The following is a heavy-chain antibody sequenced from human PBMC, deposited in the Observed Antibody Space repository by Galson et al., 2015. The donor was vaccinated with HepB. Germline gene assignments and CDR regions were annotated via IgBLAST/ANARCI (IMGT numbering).Heavy chain of an antibody. D-gene: IGHD4-17*01. CDR3: ARTQYGDYSRYYGMDV. CDR1: GFTFTSYS. J-gene: IGHJ6*02. Sequence: SLRLSCAASGFTFTSYSMNWVRQAPGKGLEWVSSIGSRSLDIDYADSVKGRFTISRDNAKNSLYLQMSSLRAEDAAVYYCARTQYGDYSRYYGMDVWGQGTTVTVSS. CDR2: IGSRSLDI. V-gene: IGHV3-21*01.